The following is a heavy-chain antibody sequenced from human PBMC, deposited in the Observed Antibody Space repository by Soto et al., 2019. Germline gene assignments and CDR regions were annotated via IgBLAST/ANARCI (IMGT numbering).Heavy chain of an antibody. J-gene: IGHJ4*02. Sequence: QVQLQESDPGLLKPSQTLSLTCTVSGGSIIRGGYYWSWIRQHPGKGLEWIGYIYYTGSTYYNPSLKSRLTISLVTSKNLCSLKLSSVTAADTAVYYWARGRPTVTSTYWDYWGKGTLVTVSS. D-gene: IGHD4-17*01. CDR1: GGSIIRGGYY. CDR3: ARGRPTVTSTYWDY. CDR2: IYYTGST. V-gene: IGHV4-31*03.